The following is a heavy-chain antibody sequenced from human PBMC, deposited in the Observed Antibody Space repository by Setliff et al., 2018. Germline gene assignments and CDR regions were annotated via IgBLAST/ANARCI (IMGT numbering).Heavy chain of an antibody. CDR3: ARAHTWSLPNDNSGYPGWFDP. V-gene: IGHV4-38-2*01. CDR1: GFSISSGYY. J-gene: IGHJ5*02. Sequence: KPSETLSLTCAVSGFSISSGYYWGWIRQPPGKGLEWIVNIHHRGKAYYNPSLKSRVTVSVDTSKDHVSLKLSSVTAADTAVYYCARAHTWSLPNDNSGYPGWFDPWGQGTLVTVSS. CDR2: IHHRGKA. D-gene: IGHD3-22*01.